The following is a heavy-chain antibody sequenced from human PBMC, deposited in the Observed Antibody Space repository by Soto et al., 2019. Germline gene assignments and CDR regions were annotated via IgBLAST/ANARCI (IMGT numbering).Heavy chain of an antibody. J-gene: IGHJ4*02. CDR1: GGSVSSGSYS. V-gene: IGHV4-61*01. CDR2: IYYSGST. CDR3: ARIWSTAMAVGY. D-gene: IGHD5-18*01. Sequence: PSETLSLTCTVSGGSVSSGSYSWSWFRQPPGKGLEWIGYIYYSGSTNYNPSLKSRVTISVDTSKNQFSLKLSSVTAADTAVYYCARIWSTAMAVGYWGQGTLVTVSS.